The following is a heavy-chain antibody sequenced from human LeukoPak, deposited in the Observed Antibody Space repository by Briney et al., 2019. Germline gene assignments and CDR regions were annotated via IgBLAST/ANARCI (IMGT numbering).Heavy chain of an antibody. V-gene: IGHV3-48*01. Sequence: GGSLRLSCAASGFTFSSYCMNWVRQAPGKGLEWVSYISGSSSTIYYADSVKGRFTISRDNAKNSLYLQMNSLRAEDTAVYYCARAGYSSSWTFDSWGQGTLVTVSS. D-gene: IGHD6-13*01. CDR1: GFTFSSYC. CDR3: ARAGYSSSWTFDS. CDR2: ISGSSSTI. J-gene: IGHJ4*02.